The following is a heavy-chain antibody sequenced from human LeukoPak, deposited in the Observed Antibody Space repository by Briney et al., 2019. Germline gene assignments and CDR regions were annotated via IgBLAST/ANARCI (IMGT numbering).Heavy chain of an antibody. CDR1: GGSISSYY. J-gene: IGHJ4*02. D-gene: IGHD7-27*01. Sequence: PSETLSLTCTVSGGSISSYYWSWIRQPPGKGLEWVGEINHSGSTNYNPSLKSRVTISVDTSKNQFSLKLSSVTAADTAVYYCARGRNWGWYFDYWGQGTLVTVSS. CDR3: ARGRNWGWYFDY. CDR2: INHSGST. V-gene: IGHV4-34*01.